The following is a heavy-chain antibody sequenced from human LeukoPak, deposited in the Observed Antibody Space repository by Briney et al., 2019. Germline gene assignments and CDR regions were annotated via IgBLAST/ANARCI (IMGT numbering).Heavy chain of an antibody. D-gene: IGHD4/OR15-4a*01. CDR1: GFTFSRYW. V-gene: IGHV3-7*02. CDR3: ARLNYGDYGTSWDY. CDR2: IKPDGSES. J-gene: IGHJ4*02. Sequence: GGSLRLSCAASGFTFSRYWMTWVRQAPGKGLEWVANIKPDGSESYYVDSVKGRFTISRDNAHNSLYLQMNSLRAEDTAVHYCARLNYGDYGTSWDYWGQGSLVTVSS.